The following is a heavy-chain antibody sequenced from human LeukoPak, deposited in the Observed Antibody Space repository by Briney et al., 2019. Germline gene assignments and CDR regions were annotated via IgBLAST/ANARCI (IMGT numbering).Heavy chain of an antibody. CDR2: IYSGGST. J-gene: IGHJ4*02. D-gene: IGHD3-22*01. Sequence: HPGGSLRLSCAASGFTASSNYMSWVGQAPGKGLEWVSVIYSGGSTYYADSVKGRFTISRDNSKNTLYLQMNSLRAEDTAVYYCAREGLSSGYYVAWGQGTLVTVSS. CDR3: AREGLSSGYYVA. V-gene: IGHV3-53*01. CDR1: GFTASSNY.